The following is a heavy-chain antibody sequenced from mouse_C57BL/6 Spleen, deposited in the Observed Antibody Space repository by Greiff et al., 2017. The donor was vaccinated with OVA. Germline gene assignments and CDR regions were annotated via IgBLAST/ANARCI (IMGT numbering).Heavy chain of an antibody. D-gene: IGHD2-4*01. CDR3: AIYYDYDEGGKNY. CDR2: IDPSDSET. CDR1: GYTFTSYW. J-gene: IGHJ2*01. V-gene: IGHV1-52*01. Sequence: VQLQQPGAELVRPGSSVKLSCKASGYTFTSYWLHWVKQRPIQGLEWIGNIDPSDSETHYNQKFKDKATLTVDKSSSTAYMQLSSLTSEDSAVYYCAIYYDYDEGGKNYWGQGTTRTVSS.